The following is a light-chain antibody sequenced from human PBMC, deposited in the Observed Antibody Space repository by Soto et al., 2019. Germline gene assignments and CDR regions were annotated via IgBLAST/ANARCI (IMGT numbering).Light chain of an antibody. CDR2: EVN. CDR1: SSNIGNNY. Sequence: QSVLTQPPSVSAAPGQTVTISCSGSSSNIGNNYVSWYQHHPGKAPKVIIYEVNKRPSGISNRFSGSKSVNTASLTISGLQPDDEAHYYCSSYTSDNRDYVFGTGTKVTVL. J-gene: IGLJ1*01. CDR3: SSYTSDNRDYV. V-gene: IGLV2-14*01.